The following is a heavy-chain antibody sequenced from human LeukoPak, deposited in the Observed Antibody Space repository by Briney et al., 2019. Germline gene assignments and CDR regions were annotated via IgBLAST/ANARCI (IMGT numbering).Heavy chain of an antibody. CDR2: ISSSSSYI. Sequence: GGSLRLSCAASGFTFSSYSMNWVRQAPGKGLEWVSSISSSSSYIYYADSVKGRFTISRDNAKNSLYPQMNSLRAEDTAVYYCARAHDYGDYVGNWGQGTLVTVSS. D-gene: IGHD4-17*01. J-gene: IGHJ4*02. CDR1: GFTFSSYS. CDR3: ARAHDYGDYVGN. V-gene: IGHV3-21*01.